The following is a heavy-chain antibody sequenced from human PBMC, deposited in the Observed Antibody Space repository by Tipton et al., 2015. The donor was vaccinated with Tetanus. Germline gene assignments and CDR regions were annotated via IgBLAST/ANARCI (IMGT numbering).Heavy chain of an antibody. CDR1: GYSFTSYW. V-gene: IGHV5-10-1*01. J-gene: IGHJ4*02. D-gene: IGHD2-15*01. Sequence: QLVQSGAEVKKPGGSLGTSCKGSGYSFTSYWLSWVGKMPGNGLEWLGRIDPSDSYTNYSPSFQGHVTISADKSISTAYLQWSSLKASDTAMYYCARHVEDGVDYFDYWGQGTLVTVSS. CDR3: ARHVEDGVDYFDY. CDR2: IDPSDSYT.